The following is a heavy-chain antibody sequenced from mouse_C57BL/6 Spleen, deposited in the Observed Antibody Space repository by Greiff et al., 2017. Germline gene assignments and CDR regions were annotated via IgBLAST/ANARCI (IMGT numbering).Heavy chain of an antibody. CDR3: ARHIAPSSYFDY. CDR1: GFTFSSYG. J-gene: IGHJ2*01. CDR2: ISSGGSYT. V-gene: IGHV5-6*02. Sequence: DVKLVESGGDLVKPGGSLKLSCAASGFTFSSYGMSWVRQTPDKRLEWVATISSGGSYTYYPDSVKGRFTISRDNAKNTLYLQMSSLKSEDTAMYYCARHIAPSSYFDYWGQGTTLTVSS.